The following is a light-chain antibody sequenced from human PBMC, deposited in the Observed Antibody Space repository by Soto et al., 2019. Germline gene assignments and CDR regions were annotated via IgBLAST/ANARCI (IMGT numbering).Light chain of an antibody. V-gene: IGKV1-39*02. CDR3: QCYSSYPWT. CDR1: QSISNY. J-gene: IGKJ1*01. Sequence: DIHMTQSPSSLSASVGDRVTITCRASQSISNYLNWYQQRPGKAPNLLIYIASNLHSGVPSRFSGSGSGTDFTLTISSLQPEDFGTYYCQCYSSYPWTFGQGTTVDIK. CDR2: IAS.